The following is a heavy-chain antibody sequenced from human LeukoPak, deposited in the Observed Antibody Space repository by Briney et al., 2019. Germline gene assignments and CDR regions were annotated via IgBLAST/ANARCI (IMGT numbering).Heavy chain of an antibody. CDR2: INHSGST. V-gene: IGHV4-34*01. Sequence: SETLSLTCAVYGGSFSGYYWSWIRQPPGKGLEWVGEINHSGSTNYNPSLKSRVTISVDTSKNQFSLKLSSVTAADTAVYYCAGDNPYCSSTSCYAGWFDPWDQGTLVTVSS. CDR1: GGSFSGYY. CDR3: AGDNPYCSSTSCYAGWFDP. D-gene: IGHD2-2*01. J-gene: IGHJ5*02.